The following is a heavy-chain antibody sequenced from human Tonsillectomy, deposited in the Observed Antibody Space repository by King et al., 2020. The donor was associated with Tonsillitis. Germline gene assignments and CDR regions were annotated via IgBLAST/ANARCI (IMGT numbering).Heavy chain of an antibody. J-gene: IGHJ1*01. V-gene: IGHV3-9*01. Sequence: VQLVESGGGLVQPGRSLRLSCAISGFTFDDYAMHWVRQAPGKGLEWVSGISWNSGNIGYADSVKGRFTISRDNAKNSLYLQMNSLRAEDTALYYCAKDADSGSNVLSEYFQHWGQGTLVTVSS. CDR2: ISWNSGNI. D-gene: IGHD1-26*01. CDR3: AKDADSGSNVLSEYFQH. CDR1: GFTFDDYA.